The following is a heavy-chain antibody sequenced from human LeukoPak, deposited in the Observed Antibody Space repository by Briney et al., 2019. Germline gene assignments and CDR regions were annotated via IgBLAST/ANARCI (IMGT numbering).Heavy chain of an antibody. V-gene: IGHV4-39*01. CDR1: GDSITSRTYY. D-gene: IGHD2-2*01. CDR3: ARHRYYPSWADTGAFDI. J-gene: IGHJ3*02. CDR2: IYYSGAT. Sequence: SETLSLTCTVTGDSITSRTYYWAWIRQSPGEGLEWIGTIYYSGATYYNSSLNSRVTISLDTSSNQFSLKLTSVIAMDTAIYYCARHRYYPSWADTGAFDIWGHGTMVTVSS.